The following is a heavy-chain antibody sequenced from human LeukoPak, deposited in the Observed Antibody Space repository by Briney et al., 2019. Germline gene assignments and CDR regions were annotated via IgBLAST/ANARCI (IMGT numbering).Heavy chain of an antibody. J-gene: IGHJ4*02. V-gene: IGHV1-3*01. CDR3: ARDRIGYYSGSGSLDY. D-gene: IGHD3-10*01. CDR2: INAGNGNT. CDR1: GYIFSTYS. Sequence: ASVKVSCKASGYIFSTYSMHWVRQAPGQRLEWMGWINAGNGNTKYSHKFQGRITITRDTSASTAYMELSSLRSEDTAVYSCARDRIGYYSGSGSLDYWGQGTLVTVSS.